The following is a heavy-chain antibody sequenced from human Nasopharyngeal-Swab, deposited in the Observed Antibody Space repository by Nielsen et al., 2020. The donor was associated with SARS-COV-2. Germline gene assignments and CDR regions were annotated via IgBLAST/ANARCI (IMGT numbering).Heavy chain of an antibody. D-gene: IGHD1-1*01. J-gene: IGHJ4*02. CDR3: AREKQEYANIWIDY. CDR1: GYTFTSNV. CDR2: ISTKTGAP. V-gene: IGHV7-4-1*02. Sequence: ASVKVSCKASGYTFTSNVLNWVRQAPGQGPEYIGWISTKTGAPTYAQAFTGRVVISLDTSVSTTYLQISSLKADDTAVYYCAREKQEYANIWIDYWGQGTKVIVSS.